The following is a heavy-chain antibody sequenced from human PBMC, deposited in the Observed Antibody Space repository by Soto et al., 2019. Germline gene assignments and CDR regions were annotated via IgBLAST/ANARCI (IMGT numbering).Heavy chain of an antibody. Sequence: QVQLQESGPGLVKPSQTLSLTCTVSGGSISSGGYYWSWIRQHPGKGLEWIGYIYYSGSTYYNPSLKSRVTITVDTSKNQFSLKLSSVTAADTAVYYCARGVAPYYDSSGYYGSGQTVDNWFEPWGQGTLVTVSS. CDR1: GGSISSGGYY. CDR3: ARGVAPYYDSSGYYGSGQTVDNWFEP. J-gene: IGHJ5*02. D-gene: IGHD3-22*01. V-gene: IGHV4-31*03. CDR2: IYYSGST.